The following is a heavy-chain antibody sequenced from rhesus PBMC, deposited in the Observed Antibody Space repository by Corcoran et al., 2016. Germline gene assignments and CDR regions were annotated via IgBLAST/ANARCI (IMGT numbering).Heavy chain of an antibody. CDR1: GGSISSNY. CDR2: ISGSGVGT. J-gene: IGHJ4*01. Sequence: QVQLQESGPGLVKPSETLSLTCAVSGGSISSNYWSWIRQPPGKGLEWSGRISGSGVGTNSNPSLKSQVPMSTDTSKNQFSMKMSAVTAADTAVYYCAREGYSSGWYLSYWGQGVLVTVSS. D-gene: IGHD6-31*01. V-gene: IGHV4-160*01. CDR3: AREGYSSGWYLSY.